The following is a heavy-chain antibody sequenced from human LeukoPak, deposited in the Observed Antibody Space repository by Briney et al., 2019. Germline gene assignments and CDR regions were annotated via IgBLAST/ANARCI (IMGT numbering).Heavy chain of an antibody. CDR2: IKQDGSEK. D-gene: IGHD3-3*01. V-gene: IGHV3-7*01. CDR1: GFTFSSYS. CDR3: ARDKDKGYRSGYYGY. J-gene: IGHJ4*02. Sequence: GGSLRLSCAASGFTFSSYSMNWVRQAPGKGLEWVANIKQDGSEKYYVDSVKGRFTISRGNAKNSLYLQMNSLRAEDTAVYYCARDKDKGYRSGYYGYWGQGTLVTVSS.